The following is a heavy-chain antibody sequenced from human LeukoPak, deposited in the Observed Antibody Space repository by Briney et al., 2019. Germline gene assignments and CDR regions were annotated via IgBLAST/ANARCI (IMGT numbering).Heavy chain of an antibody. V-gene: IGHV3-23*01. D-gene: IGHD6-13*01. CDR2: VGGRGGST. J-gene: IGHJ6*03. CDR3: AKSGSSSRDYMDV. Sequence: GGSLRLSCAASGFTFSNYAMSWVRQAPGTGLEWVSLVGGRGGSTFYADSVKGRFTISRDNSKNTLYLEMNSLRADDTAVYYCAKSGSSSRDYMDVWGKGTTVTVSS. CDR1: GFTFSNYA.